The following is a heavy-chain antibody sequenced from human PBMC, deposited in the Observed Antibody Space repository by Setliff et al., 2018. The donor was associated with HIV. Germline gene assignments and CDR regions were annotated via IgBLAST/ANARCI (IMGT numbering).Heavy chain of an antibody. D-gene: IGHD3-22*01. CDR1: GYTFTSYG. CDR3: ASDFYDSSGYYGRARASYYYYGMDV. Sequence: SVKVSCKASGYTFTSYGISWVRQAPGQGLEWMGWISAYNGNTNYAQKLQGRVTMTTDTSTSTAYMELRSLRSDDTAVYYCASDFYDSSGYYGRARASYYYYGMDVWGQGTTVTVSS. CDR2: ISAYNGNT. V-gene: IGHV1-18*01. J-gene: IGHJ6*02.